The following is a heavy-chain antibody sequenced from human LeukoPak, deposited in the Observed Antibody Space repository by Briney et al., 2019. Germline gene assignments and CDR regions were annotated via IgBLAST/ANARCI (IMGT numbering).Heavy chain of an antibody. CDR3: AIYRSIGAAGDLSDY. V-gene: IGHV3-48*02. CDR2: ISSSSSTI. D-gene: IGHD6-13*01. J-gene: IGHJ4*02. Sequence: PGGSLRLSCAASGFTFSGYSMNWVRQAPGKGLEWVSYISSSSSTIYYADSVKGRFTISRDNAKNSLYLQMNSLRDEDTAVYYCAIYRSIGAAGDLSDYWGQGTLVTVS. CDR1: GFTFSGYS.